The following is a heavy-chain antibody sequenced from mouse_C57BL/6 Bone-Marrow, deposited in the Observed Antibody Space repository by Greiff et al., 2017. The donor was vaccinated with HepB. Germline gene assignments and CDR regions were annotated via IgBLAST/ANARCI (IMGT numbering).Heavy chain of an antibody. CDR1: GFTFSDFY. CDR3: ARDARGAIDY. J-gene: IGHJ4*01. CDR2: SRNKANDYTT. Sequence: EVKLVESGGGLVQSGRSLRLSCATSGFTFSDFYMEWVRQAPGKGLEWIAASRNKANDYTTEYSASVKGRFIVSRDTSPSILYLQMNALRAEDTAIYYCARDARGAIDYWGQGTSVTVSS. V-gene: IGHV7-1*01.